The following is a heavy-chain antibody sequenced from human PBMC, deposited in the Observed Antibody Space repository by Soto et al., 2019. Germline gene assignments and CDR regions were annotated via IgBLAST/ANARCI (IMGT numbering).Heavy chain of an antibody. J-gene: IGHJ5*02. CDR2: ISAYNGNT. Sequence: GASLKGSCRSAGYTFTSYGISWVRQAPGQGLEWMGWISAYNGNTNYAQKLQGRVTMTTDTSTSTAYMELRSLRSDDTAVYYCASDRTSHSSRWFTRLDPWGQGTPVTVSS. CDR3: ASDRTSHSSRWFTRLDP. D-gene: IGHD6-19*01. V-gene: IGHV1-18*01. CDR1: GYTFTSYG.